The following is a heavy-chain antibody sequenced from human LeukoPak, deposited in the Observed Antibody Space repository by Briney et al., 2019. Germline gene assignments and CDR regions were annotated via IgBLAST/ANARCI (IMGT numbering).Heavy chain of an antibody. J-gene: IGHJ4*02. D-gene: IGHD1-14*01. CDR2: LYYSGST. Sequence: SETLSLTCTVSGGSISSGDYYWSWNRQPQGQGLEWVGYLYYSGSTYYNPSLKSRVTISVNTPKTQFSLKLSSVTAADTAVYYCARGEPAEDYFDYWGQGTLVTVSS. CDR3: ARGEPAEDYFDY. CDR1: GGSISSGDYY. V-gene: IGHV4-30-4*01.